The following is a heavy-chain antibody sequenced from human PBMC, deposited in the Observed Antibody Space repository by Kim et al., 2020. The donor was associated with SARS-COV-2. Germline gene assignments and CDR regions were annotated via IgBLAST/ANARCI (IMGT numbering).Heavy chain of an antibody. D-gene: IGHD3-16*01. J-gene: IGHJ4*02. Sequence: SETLSLTCTVSGGSISSYYWSWIRQPPGKGLEWIGYIYYSGSTNYNPSLKSRVTISVDTSKNQFSLKLSSVTAADTAVYYCAREGGEGGVDYWGQGTLVTVSS. CDR2: IYYSGST. V-gene: IGHV4-59*01. CDR1: GGSISSYY. CDR3: AREGGEGGVDY.